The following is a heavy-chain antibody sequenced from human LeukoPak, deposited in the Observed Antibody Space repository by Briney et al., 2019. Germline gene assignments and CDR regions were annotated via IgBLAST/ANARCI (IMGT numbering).Heavy chain of an antibody. CDR3: ARYSSTWPYWYFDL. D-gene: IGHD6-13*01. CDR2: ISHSGNT. CDR1: GGSISNYY. J-gene: IGHJ2*01. V-gene: IGHV4-59*04. Sequence: SETLSLTCTVSGGSISNYYWSWIRQFPGKGLEWIGYISHSGNTYYNPSLKSRVTISVDKSKNQFSLKLTSVTAADTAVYYCARYSSTWPYWYFDLWGRGTLVTVSS.